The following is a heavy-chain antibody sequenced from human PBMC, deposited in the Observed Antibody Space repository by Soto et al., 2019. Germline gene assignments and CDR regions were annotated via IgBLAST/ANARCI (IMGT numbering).Heavy chain of an antibody. Sequence: GGSLRLSCAASGFTFSSYSMNWVRQAPGKGLEWVSSISSSSSYIYYADSVKGRFTISRDNAKNSLYLQMNSLRAEDTAVYYCATDRQQMDNRFYYYYYGMDVWGQGTTVTVSS. V-gene: IGHV3-21*01. D-gene: IGHD6-13*01. J-gene: IGHJ6*02. CDR3: ATDRQQMDNRFYYYYYGMDV. CDR1: GFTFSSYS. CDR2: ISSSSSYI.